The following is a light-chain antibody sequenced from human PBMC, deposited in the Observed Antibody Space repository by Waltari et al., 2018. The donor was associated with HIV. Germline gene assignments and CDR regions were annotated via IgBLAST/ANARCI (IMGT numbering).Light chain of an antibody. J-gene: IGLJ3*02. Sequence: QAGLTQPPSLSVGLGQTATLTCTGDSNNVDDQGAAWLQQHQGHHPKVLSHRNNNRASVVSKKFSAFRSGKTGFLTITGLQAEDEADYFCSAWNNALKRWVFGGGTQLTV. CDR1: SNNVDDQG. CDR3: SAWNNALKRWV. V-gene: IGLV10-54*04. CDR2: RNN.